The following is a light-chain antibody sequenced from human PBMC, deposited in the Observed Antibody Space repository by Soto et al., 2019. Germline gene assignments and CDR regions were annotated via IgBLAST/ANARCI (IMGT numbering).Light chain of an antibody. V-gene: IGKV3-20*01. CDR2: GAS. CDR1: QSVSSSY. CDR3: QQYAGPSRT. J-gene: IGKJ1*01. Sequence: EIVLTQSPGTLSLSPGEGATLSCRASQSVSSSYLAWYQQQPGPAPPLLIYGASNMAAGIPDRFSGSGSGTDFTLTISRLEAEDFAVYYCQQYAGPSRTFGQGTKVEIK.